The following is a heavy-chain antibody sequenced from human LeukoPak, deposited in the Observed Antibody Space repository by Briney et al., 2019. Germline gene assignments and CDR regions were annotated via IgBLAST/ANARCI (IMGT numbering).Heavy chain of an antibody. D-gene: IGHD6-13*01. CDR3: ARGLGIAAAGTHDY. CDR2: INHSGST. CDR1: GGSSSGYY. Sequence: SETLSLTCAVYGGSSSGYYWSWIRQPPGKGLEWIGEINHSGSTNYNPSLKSRVTISVDTSKNQFSLKLSSVTAADTAVYYCARGLGIAAAGTHDYWGQGTLVTVSS. V-gene: IGHV4-34*01. J-gene: IGHJ4*02.